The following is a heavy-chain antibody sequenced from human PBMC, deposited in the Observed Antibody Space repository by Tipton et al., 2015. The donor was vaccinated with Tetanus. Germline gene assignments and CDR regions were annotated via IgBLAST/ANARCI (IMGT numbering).Heavy chain of an antibody. J-gene: IGHJ4*02. V-gene: IGHV4-39*07. CDR3: ARGDGSTLHY. D-gene: IGHD5-24*01. CDR2: VYYSGST. CDR1: GASISSSGDY. Sequence: GLVKPSETLSLTCTVSGASISSSGDYWGWIRQPPGKGLEWIGSVYYSGSTYYNPSLKSRVTISVDTSKNQFSLKLSSVTAADTAVYYCARGDGSTLHYWGQGTLVTVSS.